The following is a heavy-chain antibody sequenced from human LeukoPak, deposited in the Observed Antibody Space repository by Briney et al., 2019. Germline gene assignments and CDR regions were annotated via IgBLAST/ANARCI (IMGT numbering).Heavy chain of an antibody. Sequence: GGSLRLSCAASGFTFSNAWMSWVRQAPGKGLEWVANIKQDGSEKYYVDSVKGRFTISRDNAKNSLYLQMNSLRAEDTAVYYCARLGIAVTTDYWGQGTLVTVSS. CDR1: GFTFSNAW. CDR2: IKQDGSEK. D-gene: IGHD6-19*01. V-gene: IGHV3-7*01. J-gene: IGHJ4*02. CDR3: ARLGIAVTTDY.